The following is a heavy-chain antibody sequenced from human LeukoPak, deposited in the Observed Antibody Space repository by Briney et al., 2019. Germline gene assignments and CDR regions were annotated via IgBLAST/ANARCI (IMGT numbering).Heavy chain of an antibody. J-gene: IGHJ4*02. CDR1: GFTFSSYS. Sequence: GGSLRLSCAASGFTFSSYSMNWVRQAPGQGLEWVSYISGGSGTIYYADSVKGRFTISRDNAKNSLYLQMDSLREEDTAVYYCARGYCSSTDCHLARHFEYWGQGTLVTVSS. V-gene: IGHV3-48*02. D-gene: IGHD2-2*01. CDR3: ARGYCSSTDCHLARHFEY. CDR2: ISGGSGTI.